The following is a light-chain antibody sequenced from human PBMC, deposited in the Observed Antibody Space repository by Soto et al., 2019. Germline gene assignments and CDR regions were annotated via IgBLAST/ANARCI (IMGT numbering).Light chain of an antibody. CDR2: DAS. CDR3: QQYNSYSS. CDR1: QSISSW. V-gene: IGKV1-5*01. J-gene: IGKJ1*01. Sequence: DIQMTQSPSTLSASVGDRVTITCRASQSISSWLAWYQQKPGKAPKLLIYDASSLKSGVPSRFSGSGSGTQFTLTIRSLQPDDFAAYYYQQYNSYSSFGQGTKVEIK.